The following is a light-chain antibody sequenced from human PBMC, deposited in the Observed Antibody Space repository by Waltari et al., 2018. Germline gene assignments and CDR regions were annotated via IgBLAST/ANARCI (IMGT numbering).Light chain of an antibody. CDR2: EDS. Sequence: QSALTQPLSVSAAPGQRVTIPCSGRSTNLGNNYVSWYRQFPGTAPKLLSYEDSERPSGIPGRFSGSKSGTSATLDIAGLQAGDEADYYCGTWDSSLGGAVFGGGTHLTVL. V-gene: IGLV1-51*02. CDR3: GTWDSSLGGAV. J-gene: IGLJ7*01. CDR1: STNLGNNY.